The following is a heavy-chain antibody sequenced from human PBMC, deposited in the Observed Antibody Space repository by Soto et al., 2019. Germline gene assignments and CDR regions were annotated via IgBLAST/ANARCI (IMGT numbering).Heavy chain of an antibody. CDR2: ISTSGGST. D-gene: IGHD3-3*01. CDR3: AKSSYGFWSGNDY. J-gene: IGHJ4*02. Sequence: EVQLLESGGGLVQPGGSLRLSCAASGFVFSSYVMTWVRQAPGKGLEGVSSISTSGGSTFYADSVKGRLTISRDNSKNTLFLQMNSLRAEDTAIYYCAKSSYGFWSGNDYWGQGTLVTVSS. V-gene: IGHV3-23*01. CDR1: GFVFSSYV.